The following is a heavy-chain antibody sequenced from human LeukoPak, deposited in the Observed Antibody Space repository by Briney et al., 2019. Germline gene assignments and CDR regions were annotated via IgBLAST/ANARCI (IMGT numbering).Heavy chain of an antibody. CDR3: ARCYYDSSGYIDY. Sequence: SETLSLTCAVYGGSFSGYYWSWIRQPPGKGLEWIGEINLSGSTNYNPSLKSRVTISVDTSKNQFSLKLSSVTAADTAVYHCARCYYDSSGYIDYWGQGTLVTVSS. V-gene: IGHV4-34*01. CDR1: GGSFSGYY. D-gene: IGHD3-22*01. CDR2: INLSGST. J-gene: IGHJ4*02.